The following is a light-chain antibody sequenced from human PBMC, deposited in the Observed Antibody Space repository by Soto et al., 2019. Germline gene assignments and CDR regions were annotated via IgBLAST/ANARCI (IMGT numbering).Light chain of an antibody. J-gene: IGKJ2*01. CDR1: QSISTW. CDR2: DAS. V-gene: IGKV1-5*01. CDR3: QRYNYY. Sequence: DIQMTPSPSTLSASVGDRVTITCRASQSISTWLAWYQQKPGKAPKLLIYDASSLERGVPSRFSGSGSGTEFTLTISGLQPDDFETYYCQRYNYYFGQGTKLEIK.